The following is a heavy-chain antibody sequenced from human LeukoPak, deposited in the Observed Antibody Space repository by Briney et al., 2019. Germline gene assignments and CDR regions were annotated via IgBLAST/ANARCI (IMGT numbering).Heavy chain of an antibody. Sequence: SETLSLTCTVPGGSVSSGDYYWSWIRQPPGKGLEWIAYMYYSGSTYYNPSLKSRVTMSADTSKNQLSLKLSSVTAADTAVYYCARPYYYDSRIDPWGQGILVTVSS. CDR3: ARPYYYDSRIDP. D-gene: IGHD3-22*01. J-gene: IGHJ5*02. CDR1: GGSVSSGDYY. CDR2: MYYSGST. V-gene: IGHV4-30-4*01.